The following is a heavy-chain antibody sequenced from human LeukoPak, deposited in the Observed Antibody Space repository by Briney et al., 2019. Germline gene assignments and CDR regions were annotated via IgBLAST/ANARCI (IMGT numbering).Heavy chain of an antibody. CDR1: GGSFSGYY. J-gene: IGHJ6*03. CDR2: INHSGST. V-gene: IGHV4-34*01. CDR3: ARGKKITVVRGVIRNYYYYMDV. D-gene: IGHD3-10*01. Sequence: SETLSLTCAVYGGSFSGYYWSWIRQPPGKGLEWIGEINHSGSTNYNPSLKSRVTISVDMSKNQFSLKLSSVAAADTAVYYCARGKKITVVRGVIRNYYYYMDVWGKGTTVTVSS.